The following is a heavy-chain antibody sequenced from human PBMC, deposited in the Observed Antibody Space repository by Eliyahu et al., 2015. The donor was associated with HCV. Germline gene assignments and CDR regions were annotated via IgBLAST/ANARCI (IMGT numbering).Heavy chain of an antibody. CDR1: GGTFRTLS. CDR3: ATVRASVTHRAEYFQH. Sequence: QVQLEQSGAEVKKPGSSVKVSCKASGGTFRTLSINWVRQAPGQGLEWMGILPVFGSSNYAQKFQGRVSITADESTATAYLELNSLTSDDTAIFYCATVRASVTHRAEYFQHWGQGTLVTVS. V-gene: IGHV1-69*01. D-gene: IGHD5/OR15-5a*01. J-gene: IGHJ1*01. CDR2: ILPVFGSS.